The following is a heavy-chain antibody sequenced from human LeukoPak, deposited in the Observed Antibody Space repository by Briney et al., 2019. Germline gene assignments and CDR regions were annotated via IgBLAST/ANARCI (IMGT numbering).Heavy chain of an antibody. CDR1: GYTFTSYG. CDR3: ARVPCSTSCYYYYGMDV. D-gene: IGHD2-2*01. J-gene: IGHJ6*02. CDR2: ISAYNGNT. Sequence: ASVKVSCKASGYTFTSYGISWVRQAPGQGLEWMGWISAYNGNTNYAQKLQGRVTMTTDTSTSTAYMELRSLRSDDTAVYYCARVPCSTSCYYYYGMDVWGQGTTVTVSS. V-gene: IGHV1-18*01.